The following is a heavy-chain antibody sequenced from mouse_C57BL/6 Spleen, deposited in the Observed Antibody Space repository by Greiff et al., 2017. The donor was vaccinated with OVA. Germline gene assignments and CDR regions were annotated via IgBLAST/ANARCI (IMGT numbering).Heavy chain of an antibody. Sequence: EVQLVESGGGLVKPGGSLKLSCAASGFTFSDYGMHCVRQAPEKGLEWVAYISSGSSTIYYADTVKGRFTISRDNAKNTLFLQMTSLRSEDTAMYYCARGDYYFDYWGQGTTLTVSS. CDR2: ISSGSSTI. CDR3: ARGDYYFDY. CDR1: GFTFSDYG. J-gene: IGHJ2*01. V-gene: IGHV5-17*01.